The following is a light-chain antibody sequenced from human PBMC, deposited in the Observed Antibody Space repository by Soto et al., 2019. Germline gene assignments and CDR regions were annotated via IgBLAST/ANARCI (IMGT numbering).Light chain of an antibody. CDR2: DAS. V-gene: IGKV1-33*01. CDR1: QDVSNY. CDR3: QQYSNLIT. Sequence: QMTQSTSSLSLSLGDRVTITCQASQDVSNYLNWYQRKLGKAPKLLIYDASNLETGVPSRFSGSGSGTYFSFTISSLKPEDFATYYCQQYSNLITFGQGTRLEIK. J-gene: IGKJ5*01.